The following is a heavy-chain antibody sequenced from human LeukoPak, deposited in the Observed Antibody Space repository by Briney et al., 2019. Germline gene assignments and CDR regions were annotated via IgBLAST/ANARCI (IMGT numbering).Heavy chain of an antibody. Sequence: SETLSLTCTVSGGSISSSSYYWGWIRQPPGKGLEWIGSLYYSGSTYYNPSLKSRVTISVDTSKNQFSLKLSSVTAADTAVYYCARDGFGELRWFDPWGQGTLVTVSS. CDR3: ARDGFGELRWFDP. D-gene: IGHD3-10*01. J-gene: IGHJ5*02. V-gene: IGHV4-39*07. CDR1: GGSISSSSYY. CDR2: LYYSGST.